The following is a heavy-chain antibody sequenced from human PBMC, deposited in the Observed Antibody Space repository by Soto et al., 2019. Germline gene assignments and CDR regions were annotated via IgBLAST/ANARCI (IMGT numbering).Heavy chain of an antibody. Sequence: GGSLRLSCAASGFTFDDYAMHWVRQAPGKGLEWVSGISWNSGSIGYADSVKGRFTISRDNAKNSLYLQMNSLRAEDTALYYCAKGHYYDFWSGNDHYFDYWGQGTLVTVSS. CDR3: AKGHYYDFWSGNDHYFDY. J-gene: IGHJ4*02. CDR2: ISWNSGSI. V-gene: IGHV3-9*01. D-gene: IGHD3-3*01. CDR1: GFTFDDYA.